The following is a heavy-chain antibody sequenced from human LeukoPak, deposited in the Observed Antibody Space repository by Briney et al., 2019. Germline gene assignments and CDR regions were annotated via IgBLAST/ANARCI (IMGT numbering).Heavy chain of an antibody. Sequence: GGSLRLSCAASGFTFSSYAMSWVRQAPGKGLEWVANIKQDGSEKYYVDSVKGRFTISRDNAKNSLYLQMNSLRAEDTAVYYCARAPQESYYYYMDVWGKGTTVTVSS. CDR2: IKQDGSEK. CDR1: GFTFSSYA. CDR3: ARAPQESYYYYMDV. J-gene: IGHJ6*03. V-gene: IGHV3-7*01. D-gene: IGHD3-10*01.